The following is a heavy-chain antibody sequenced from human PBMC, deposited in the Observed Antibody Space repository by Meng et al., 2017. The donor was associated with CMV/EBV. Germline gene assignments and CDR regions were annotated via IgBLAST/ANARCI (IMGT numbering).Heavy chain of an antibody. CDR1: GFTFDDYT. CDR3: AKDLRRGIAAYYAMDV. Sequence: GESLKISCAASGFTFDDYTIHWVRQAPGKGLEWLSLISWDGGSTYYADSVKGRFTISRDNSKNSLYLQMNSLTTEDTALYYCAKDLRRGIAAYYAMDVWGRGTTVTVSS. V-gene: IGHV3-43*01. CDR2: ISWDGGST. J-gene: IGHJ6*02. D-gene: IGHD6-13*01.